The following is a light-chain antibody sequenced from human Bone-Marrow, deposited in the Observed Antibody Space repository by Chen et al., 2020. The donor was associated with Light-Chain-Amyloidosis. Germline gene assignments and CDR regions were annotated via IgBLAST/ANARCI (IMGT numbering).Light chain of an antibody. CDR3: IYHTTSDTRGV. CDR1: SSAVGGYDL. CDR2: VVT. J-gene: IGLJ3*02. Sequence: QSALTQPASVSGSPGQSVTISVTGNSSAVGGYDLVSWCQQYPGKPPKPLIYVVTNRPSGISNSFSGSNSGNTASLTISGIQAEDEADYYCIYHTTSDTRGVFGGGTKLTVL. V-gene: IGLV2-14*01.